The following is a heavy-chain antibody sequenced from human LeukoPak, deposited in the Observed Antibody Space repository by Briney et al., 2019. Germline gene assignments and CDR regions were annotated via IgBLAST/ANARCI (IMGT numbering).Heavy chain of an antibody. CDR1: GGSLNTYY. J-gene: IGHJ2*01. Sequence: PSETLSLICTVSGGSLNTYYWTWIRRPPGQRLQWIGYINYSGSSDYNPSLRSRVTMSVDTSKNQFSLKPNSVTAADTAVHYCARRTYYDILTGYKYWYFDLWGRGTLVTVSS. V-gene: IGHV4-59*01. CDR3: ARRTYYDILTGYKYWYFDL. CDR2: INYSGSS. D-gene: IGHD3-9*01.